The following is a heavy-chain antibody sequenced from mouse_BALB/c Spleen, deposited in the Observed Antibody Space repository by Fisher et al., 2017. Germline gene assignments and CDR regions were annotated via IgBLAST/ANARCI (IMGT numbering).Heavy chain of an antibody. CDR3: ARRRFPFMDY. V-gene: IGHV1-80*01. Sequence: KFKGKATLTSDKSSSTAYMELSSLTSEDSAVYYCARRRFPFMDYWGQGTSVTVSS. J-gene: IGHJ4*01.